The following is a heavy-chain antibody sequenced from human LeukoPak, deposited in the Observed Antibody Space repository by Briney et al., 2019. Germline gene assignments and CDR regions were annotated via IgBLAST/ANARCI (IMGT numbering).Heavy chain of an antibody. V-gene: IGHV3-48*01. CDR2: ISSSSSTI. CDR3: ARRGPRRAAGAADAFDI. CDR1: GFTFRSYS. D-gene: IGHD2-15*01. J-gene: IGHJ3*02. Sequence: GGSLRLSCAASGFTFRSYSMNWVRQAPGKGLEWVSYISSSSSTIYYADSVKGRFTISRDNSKNTLYLQMNSLRAEDTAVYYCARRGPRRAAGAADAFDIWGQGTMVTVSS.